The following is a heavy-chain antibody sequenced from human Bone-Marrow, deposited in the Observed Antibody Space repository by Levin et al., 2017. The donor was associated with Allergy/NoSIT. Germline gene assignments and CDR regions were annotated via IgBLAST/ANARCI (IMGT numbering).Heavy chain of an antibody. D-gene: IGHD3-3*01. V-gene: IGHV1-24*01. CDR1: GHTLTELS. CDR3: ATFSISGVVISSLDF. CDR2: SDPENGER. Sequence: ASVKVSCKVSGHTLTELSVHWVRQALGKGLEWMGGSDPENGERTYAQKFQGRITMTEDTSADTAYMELSSLTSEDTAVYYCATFSISGVVISSLDFWGQGALGTV. J-gene: IGHJ4*02.